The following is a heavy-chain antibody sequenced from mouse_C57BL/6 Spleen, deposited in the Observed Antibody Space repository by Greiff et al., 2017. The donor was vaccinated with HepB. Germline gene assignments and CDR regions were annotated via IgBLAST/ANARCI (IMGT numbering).Heavy chain of an antibody. V-gene: IGHV1-39*01. CDR2: INPNYGTT. Sequence: EVQLVESGPELVKPGASVKISCKASGYSFTDYNMNWVKQSNGKSLEWIGVINPNYGTTSYNQKFKGKATLTVDQSSSTAYMQLNSLTSEDSAVYYCARSGVVAHWYFDVWGTGTTVTVSS. CDR3: ARSGVVAHWYFDV. CDR1: GYSFTDYN. D-gene: IGHD1-1*01. J-gene: IGHJ1*03.